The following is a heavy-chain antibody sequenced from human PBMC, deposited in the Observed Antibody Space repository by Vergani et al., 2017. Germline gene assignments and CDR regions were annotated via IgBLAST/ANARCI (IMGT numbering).Heavy chain of an antibody. Sequence: QVQLVQSGAEVKKPGASVKVSCKASGYTFTGYYMHWVRQAPGQGLEWMGWINPNSGGTNYAQKCKGRVTMTRDTSSSTAYMELSRLRSDDTAVYYCARGQWLPTLSFDYWGQGTLVTVSS. CDR2: INPNSGGT. V-gene: IGHV1-2*02. CDR1: GYTFTGYY. CDR3: ARGQWLPTLSFDY. D-gene: IGHD6-19*01. J-gene: IGHJ4*02.